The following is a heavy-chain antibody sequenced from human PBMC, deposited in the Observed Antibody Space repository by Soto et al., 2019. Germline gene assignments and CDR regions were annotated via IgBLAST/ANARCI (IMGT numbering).Heavy chain of an antibody. D-gene: IGHD1-26*01. J-gene: IGHJ5*01. CDR2: ISSDGRST. Sequence: GWSLRLSCAGSGFTFSSYWMHWVRQTPRRGLAWVSHISSDGRSTSYADSVKGRFTISRDNTQSTVSLDMNSLTAEDAGVYYCARNRIGGVSYFDTWGDGTRVTVSA. V-gene: IGHV3-74*01. CDR3: ARNRIGGVSYFDT. CDR1: GFTFSSYW.